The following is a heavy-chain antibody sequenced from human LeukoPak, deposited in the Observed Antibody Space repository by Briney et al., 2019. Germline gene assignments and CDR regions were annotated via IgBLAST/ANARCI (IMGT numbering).Heavy chain of an antibody. CDR3: AHRPPDIVATIYYFDF. CDR2: IYWDDDK. D-gene: IGHD5-12*01. J-gene: IGHJ4*02. Sequence: SGPTLVKPTQTLTLTCTFSGFSLSTSGLGVGWIRQPPGKALEWLGFIYWDDDKRYSPPLKHRLTITEDTSKNQVVLTMTNMDPVDTGTYYCAHRPPDIVATIYYFDFWGQGTLVTVSS. CDR1: GFSLSTSGLG. V-gene: IGHV2-5*02.